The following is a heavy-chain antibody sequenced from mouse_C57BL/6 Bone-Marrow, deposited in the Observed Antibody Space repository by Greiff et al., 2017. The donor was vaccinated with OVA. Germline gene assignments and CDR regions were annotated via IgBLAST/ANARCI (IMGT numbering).Heavy chain of an antibody. CDR1: GFNIKDDY. J-gene: IGHJ4*01. CDR3: TVPYAMDY. Sequence: EVQLQQSGAELVRPGASVKLSCTASGFNIKDDYMHWVKQRPEQGLEWIGWIDPENGDTEYASKFQGKATITADTSSNTAYLQLSSLTSEDTAVYYGTVPYAMDYWGQGTSVTVSS. CDR2: IDPENGDT. V-gene: IGHV14-4*01.